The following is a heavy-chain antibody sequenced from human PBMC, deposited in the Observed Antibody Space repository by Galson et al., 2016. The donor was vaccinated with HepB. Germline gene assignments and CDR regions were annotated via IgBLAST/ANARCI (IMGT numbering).Heavy chain of an antibody. CDR3: AQRGHEIGYFQQ. CDR1: GFTFSSSA. Sequence: SLRLSCAASGFTFSSSALSWVRQAPGKGLEWVSTISGRGESTFYADSVKGRFTISRDKSKNTVFLQMNGLRAEDTAVYYRAQRGHEIGYFQQWGQGTLVTVSS. CDR2: ISGRGEST. V-gene: IGHV3-23*01. J-gene: IGHJ1*01. D-gene: IGHD2-21*01.